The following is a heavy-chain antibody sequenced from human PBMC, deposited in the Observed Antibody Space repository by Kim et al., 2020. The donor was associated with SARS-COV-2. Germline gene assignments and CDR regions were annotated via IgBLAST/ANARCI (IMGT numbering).Heavy chain of an antibody. Sequence: GGSLRLSCAASGFTFDDYAMHWVRQAPGKGLEWVSGISWNSGSIGYADSVKGRFTISRDNAKNSLYLQMNSLRAEDTALYYCAKDMDYYGSGSYFLVGGLFDYWGQGTLDTVSS. J-gene: IGHJ4*02. CDR3: AKDMDYYGSGSYFLVGGLFDY. CDR2: ISWNSGSI. CDR1: GFTFDDYA. D-gene: IGHD3-10*01. V-gene: IGHV3-9*01.